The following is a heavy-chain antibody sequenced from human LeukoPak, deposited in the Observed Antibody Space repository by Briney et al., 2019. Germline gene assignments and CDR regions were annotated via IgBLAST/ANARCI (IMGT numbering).Heavy chain of an antibody. CDR1: GFTFSSYA. D-gene: IGHD6-19*01. CDR2: ISYDGSNK. Sequence: GGSLRLSCAASGFTFSSYAMHWVRQAPGKGLEGLAVISYDGSNKYYADSVKGRFTISRDNSKNTLYLQMNSLRAEDTAVYYCASLDYSSGWYTADYWGQGTLVTVSS. J-gene: IGHJ4*02. V-gene: IGHV3-30-3*01. CDR3: ASLDYSSGWYTADY.